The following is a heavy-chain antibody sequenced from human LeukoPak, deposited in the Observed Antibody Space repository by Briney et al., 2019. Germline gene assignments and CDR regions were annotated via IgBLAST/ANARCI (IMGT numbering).Heavy chain of an antibody. J-gene: IGHJ4*02. CDR1: GFTFSSYG. CDR3: AREICSSTSCYSRHFDY. D-gene: IGHD2-2*01. Sequence: GGSLRLSCAASGFTFSSYGMHWVRQAPGKGLEWVAVIWHDGSNKYYADSVKGRFTISRDNSKNTLYLQMNSLRAEDTAVYYCAREICSSTSCYSRHFDYWGQGTLVTVSS. CDR2: IWHDGSNK. V-gene: IGHV3-33*01.